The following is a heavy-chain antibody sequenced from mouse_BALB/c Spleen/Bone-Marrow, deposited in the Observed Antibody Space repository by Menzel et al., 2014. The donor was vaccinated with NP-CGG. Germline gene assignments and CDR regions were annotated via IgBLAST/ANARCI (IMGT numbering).Heavy chain of an antibody. V-gene: IGHV1S135*01. CDR3: SRGVLAYFDY. CDR1: GYAFTNYN. D-gene: IGHD2-14*01. J-gene: IGHJ2*01. CDR2: IDPYSGGT. Sequence: EVKLMESGPELVKPGASVKVSCKASGYAFTNYNMYWVKQSHGKGLEWIGYIDPYSGGTNYNQKFRGKATLTVDKSSSTAYMHLNSLTSEDSAVYYCSRGVLAYFDYWGQGTTLTVSS.